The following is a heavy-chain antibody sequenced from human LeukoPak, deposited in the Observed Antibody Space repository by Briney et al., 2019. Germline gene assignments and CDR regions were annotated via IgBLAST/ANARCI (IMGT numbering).Heavy chain of an antibody. Sequence: GESLKISCKGSGYSFTSYWIGWVRQMPGKGLEWMGIIYPGDSDTRYSPSFQGQVTISADKSISTAYLQWSSLKASDTAMYYCARQGDSSSFAEYFQHWGQGTLVTVSS. J-gene: IGHJ1*01. CDR3: ARQGDSSSFAEYFQH. CDR1: GYSFTSYW. D-gene: IGHD6-6*01. CDR2: IYPGDSDT. V-gene: IGHV5-51*01.